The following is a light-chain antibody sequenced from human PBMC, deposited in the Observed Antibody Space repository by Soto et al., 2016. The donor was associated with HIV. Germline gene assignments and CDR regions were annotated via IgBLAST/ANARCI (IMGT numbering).Light chain of an antibody. Sequence: DIQMTQSPSSLSASVGDRVTITCRASQDINNYLAWFQQKPGKAPKSLIYAASTLQSGVSSKFGGSGSGTDFTLTISSLQPEDSASYFCLQDYDRPYTFGQGTKLEIK. V-gene: IGKV1-16*02. J-gene: IGKJ2*01. CDR1: QDINNY. CDR2: AAS. CDR3: LQDYDRPYT.